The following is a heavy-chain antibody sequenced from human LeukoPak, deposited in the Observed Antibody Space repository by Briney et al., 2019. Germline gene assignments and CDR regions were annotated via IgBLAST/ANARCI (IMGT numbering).Heavy chain of an antibody. CDR2: TGSTGVST. CDR3: AKVLPNSGYE. D-gene: IGHD5-12*01. J-gene: IGHJ4*02. CDR1: GFTFSSYA. Sequence: PGGSLRLSCAASGFTFSSYAMNWVRQAPGKGLEWVSGTGSTGVSTFYADSVKGRFTISRDNSKNTLYLQMNSLRAEDTAVYYCAKVLPNSGYEWGQGTLVTVSS. V-gene: IGHV3-23*01.